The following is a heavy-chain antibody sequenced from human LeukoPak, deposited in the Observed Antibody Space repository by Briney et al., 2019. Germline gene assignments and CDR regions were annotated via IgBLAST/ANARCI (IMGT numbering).Heavy chain of an antibody. CDR3: ARQYYYGSGSYPDFDY. Sequence: SETLSLTCTVSGGSISSSSYYWGWILQPPGKGLDWIARIYYSRGTYYIPSLKSRVTISVDSSKNQLSLKLSSVTAADTAVYYCARQYYYGSGSYPDFDYWGQGTLVTVSS. V-gene: IGHV4-39*01. J-gene: IGHJ4*02. CDR2: IYYSRGT. D-gene: IGHD3-10*01. CDR1: GGSISSSSYY.